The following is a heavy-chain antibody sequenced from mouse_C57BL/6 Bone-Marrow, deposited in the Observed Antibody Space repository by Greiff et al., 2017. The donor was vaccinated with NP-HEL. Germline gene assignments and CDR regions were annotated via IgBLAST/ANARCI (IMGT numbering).Heavy chain of an antibody. CDR2: ISSGGSYT. CDR1: GFTFSSYG. D-gene: IGHD2-5*01. CDR3: ARHAYYSNQAWFAY. J-gene: IGHJ3*01. V-gene: IGHV5-6*02. Sequence: DVMLVESGGDLVKPGGSLKLSCAASGFTFSSYGMSWVRQTPDKRLEWVATISSGGSYTYYPDSVKGRFTISRDNAKNTLYLQMSSLKSEDTAMYYCARHAYYSNQAWFAYWGQGTLVTVSA.